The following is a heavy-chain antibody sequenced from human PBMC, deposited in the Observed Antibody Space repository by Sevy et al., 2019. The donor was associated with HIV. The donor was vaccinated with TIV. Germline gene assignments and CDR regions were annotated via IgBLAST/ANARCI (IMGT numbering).Heavy chain of an antibody. CDR3: AKVEGYCSGGSCSRIVGDYYYGMDV. D-gene: IGHD2-15*01. CDR1: GFTFSSYG. Sequence: GGSLRLSCAASGFTFSSYGMHWVRQAPGKGLEWVAVISYDGSNKYYVDSVKGRFTISRDNSKNTLYLQMNSLRAEDTAVYYCAKVEGYCSGGSCSRIVGDYYYGMDVWGQGTTVTVSS. V-gene: IGHV3-30*18. CDR2: ISYDGSNK. J-gene: IGHJ6*02.